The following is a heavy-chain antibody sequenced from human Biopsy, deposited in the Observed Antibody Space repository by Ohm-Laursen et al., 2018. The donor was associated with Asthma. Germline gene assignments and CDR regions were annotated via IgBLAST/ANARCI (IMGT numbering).Heavy chain of an antibody. CDR3: ARDMGAGPNQPPSGTGSSHLYGMNV. CDR2: ISWNSGTI. Sequence: SLRLSCAASGFSFDVYAMFWVRQAPGKGLEWVSGISWNSGTIGYADSVKGRFTISRDNAKNSLYLQMNRLRPEDTAVYYCARDMGAGPNQPPSGTGSSHLYGMNVWGQGTTVTVSS. J-gene: IGHJ6*02. D-gene: IGHD3-10*01. CDR1: GFSFDVYA. V-gene: IGHV3-9*01.